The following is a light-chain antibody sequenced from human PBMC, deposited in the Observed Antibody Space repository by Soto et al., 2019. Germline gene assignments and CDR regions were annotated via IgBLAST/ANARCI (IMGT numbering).Light chain of an antibody. CDR3: QVWDISTDHVV. Sequence: SYELTQPPSVSVAPGKTARITCGGNNIGSKSVHWYQQKAGQAPVLVIYYDSDRPSGIPERFSGSNSGNTATLSISRVEAGDEADYYCQVWDISTDHVVFGGGTKLTVL. CDR1: NIGSKS. V-gene: IGLV3-21*04. CDR2: YDS. J-gene: IGLJ2*01.